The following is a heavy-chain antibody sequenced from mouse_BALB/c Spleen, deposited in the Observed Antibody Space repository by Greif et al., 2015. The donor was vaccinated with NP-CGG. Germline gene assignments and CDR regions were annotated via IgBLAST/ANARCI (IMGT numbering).Heavy chain of an antibody. V-gene: IGHV1-80*01. J-gene: IGHJ4*01. CDR3: ARQDMGGYEGYYAMDY. Sequence: QVQLQQSGAELVRPGSSVKISCKASGYAFSSYWMNWVKQRPGQGLEWIGQIYPGDGDTNYNGKFKGKATLTADKSSSTAYMQLSSLTSEDSAVYFCARQDMGGYEGYYAMDYWGQGTSVTVSS. CDR2: IYPGDGDT. CDR1: GYAFSSYW. D-gene: IGHD2-14*01.